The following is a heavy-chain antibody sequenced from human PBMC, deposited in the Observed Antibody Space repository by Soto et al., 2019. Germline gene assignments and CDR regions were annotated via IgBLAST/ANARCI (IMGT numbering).Heavy chain of an antibody. J-gene: IGHJ5*02. D-gene: IGHD6-13*01. Sequence: QVQLVQSGAEVKEPGASVRVSCKASGYTFINFDISWVRQAAGQGLEWLGWMNPGSGKTGYASKFHGGGAMTTDDSTGTSHLELSSLTSDDTAVYYCAGMASAGTLNWFDPWGQGTLVTVSS. CDR3: AGMASAGTLNWFDP. V-gene: IGHV1-8*02. CDR2: MNPGSGKT. CDR1: GYTFINFD.